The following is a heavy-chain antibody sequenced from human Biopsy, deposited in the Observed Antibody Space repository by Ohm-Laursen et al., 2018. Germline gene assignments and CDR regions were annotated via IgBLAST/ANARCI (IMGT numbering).Heavy chain of an antibody. J-gene: IGHJ4*02. CDR3: ARDER. CDR2: INPDGSVK. Sequence: SLRLSCAAFGFMFSASWMSWVRQAPGKGLEWVANINPDGSVKYFADSVKGRFTISRDNAKNSMYLQMSSLTVDDTAVYYCARDERWGQGTLVTVSS. D-gene: IGHD5-24*01. CDR1: GFMFSASW. V-gene: IGHV3-7*01.